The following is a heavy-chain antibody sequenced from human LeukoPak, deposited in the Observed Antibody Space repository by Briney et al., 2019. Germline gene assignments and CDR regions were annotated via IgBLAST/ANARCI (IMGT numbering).Heavy chain of an antibody. CDR3: TTDSLSITMVYGYYYYGMDV. CDR2: IKSKTDGGTT. D-gene: IGHD3-10*01. J-gene: IGHJ6*02. V-gene: IGHV3-15*01. CDR1: GFIFSNAW. Sequence: PGGSLRLSCAASGFIFSNAWMTWVRQAPGKGLEWVGRIKSKTDGGTTDYAAPVKGRFTISRDDSKNTLYLQMNSLKTEDTAVYYCTTDSLSITMVYGYYYYGMDVWGQGTTVTASS.